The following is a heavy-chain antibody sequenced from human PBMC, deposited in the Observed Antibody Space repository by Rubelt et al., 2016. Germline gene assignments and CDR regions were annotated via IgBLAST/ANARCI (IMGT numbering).Heavy chain of an antibody. D-gene: IGHD2-21*01. CDR2: INSDGSTT. J-gene: IGHJ3*02. Sequence: GKGLVWVSRINSDGSTTSYADSVKGRFTISRDDAKNTVYLQMNSLRAEDTAVYYCARRGCDTTDWRGCAFDIWGRGTMVTVSS. CDR3: ARRGCDTTDWRGCAFDI. V-gene: IGHV3-74*01.